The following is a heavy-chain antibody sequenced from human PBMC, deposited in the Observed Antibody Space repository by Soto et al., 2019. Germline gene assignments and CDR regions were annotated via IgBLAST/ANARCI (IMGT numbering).Heavy chain of an antibody. J-gene: IGHJ4*02. CDR1: GGTFSSYA. D-gene: IGHD2-15*01. Sequence: ASVKVSCKASGGTFSSYAISWVRQAPGQGLEWMGGIIPIFGTANYAQKFQGRVTITADESTSTAYMELSSLRSEDTAVYYCARGVVVFEHEPKITFFDYWGQGTLVTVSS. V-gene: IGHV1-69*13. CDR2: IIPIFGTA. CDR3: ARGVVVFEHEPKITFFDY.